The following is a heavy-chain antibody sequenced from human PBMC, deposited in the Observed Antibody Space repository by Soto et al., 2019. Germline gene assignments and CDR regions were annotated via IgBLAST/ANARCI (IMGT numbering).Heavy chain of an antibody. D-gene: IGHD4-17*01. CDR3: ARDAGDDFGDFEDY. J-gene: IGHJ4*02. CDR2: IYSTGGT. Sequence: LETLSLTCTVSGGSVRAYYWSWFRQPAGKGLQWIGRIYSTGGTQYNPSFKSRVTMSVDTSKNQFSLHLTSVTAADTAMYHCARDAGDDFGDFEDYWGQGTLVTVSS. V-gene: IGHV4-4*07. CDR1: GGSVRAYY.